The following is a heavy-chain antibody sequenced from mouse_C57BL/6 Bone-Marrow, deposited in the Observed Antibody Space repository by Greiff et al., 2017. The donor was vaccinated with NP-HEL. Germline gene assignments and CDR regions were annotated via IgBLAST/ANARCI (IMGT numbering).Heavy chain of an antibody. CDR2: INPGSGGT. J-gene: IGHJ1*03. Sequence: QVQLKQSGAELVRPGTSVKVSCKASGYAFTNYLIEWVKQRPGQGLEWIGVINPGSGGTNYNEKFKGKATLTADKSSSTAYMQLSSLTSEDSAVYFCARSRYYGSSYRWYFDVWGTGTTVTVSS. D-gene: IGHD1-1*01. CDR1: GYAFTNYL. V-gene: IGHV1-54*01. CDR3: ARSRYYGSSYRWYFDV.